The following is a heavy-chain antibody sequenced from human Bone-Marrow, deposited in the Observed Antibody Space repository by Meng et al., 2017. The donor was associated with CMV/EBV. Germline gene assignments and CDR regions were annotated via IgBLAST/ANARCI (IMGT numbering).Heavy chain of an antibody. V-gene: IGHV3-49*04. CDR2: IRSKSYGGTP. CDR3: ARRVVMGSSFGYYYDSSGYYEQTRYYFDY. Sequence: GESLKISCTASGFTFGDYAMMWVRQAPGKGLEWVSFIRSKSYGGTPEYAASVKGRFTISTDDSKSIAYLQMNSLKTEDTDVYYCARRVVMGSSFGYYYDSSGYYEQTRYYFDYWGQGTLVTVSS. J-gene: IGHJ4*02. CDR1: GFTFGDYA. D-gene: IGHD3-22*01.